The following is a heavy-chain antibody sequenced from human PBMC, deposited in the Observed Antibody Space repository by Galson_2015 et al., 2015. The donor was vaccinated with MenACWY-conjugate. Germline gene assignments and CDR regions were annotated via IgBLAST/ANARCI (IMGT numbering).Heavy chain of an antibody. CDR3: AKTRVTSFHFDP. D-gene: IGHD4-11*01. Sequence: SLRLSCAASGFTFSSYAVSWVRQAPGKGLEWVSAITAGPITPCYIASVKDRFTISRDNAKNTLYLQMNSLRPEDTAVFYCAKTRVTSFHFDPWGQRTLVTVSS. J-gene: IGHJ5*02. V-gene: IGHV3-23*01. CDR2: ITAGPITP. CDR1: GFTFSSYA.